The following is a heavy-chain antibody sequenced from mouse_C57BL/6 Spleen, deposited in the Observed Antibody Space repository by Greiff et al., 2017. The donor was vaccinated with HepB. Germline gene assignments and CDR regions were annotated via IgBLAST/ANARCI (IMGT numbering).Heavy chain of an antibody. Sequence: VMLVESGAELVKPGASVKISCKASGYAFSSYWMNWVKQRPGKGLEWIGQIYPGDGDTNYNGKFKGKATLTADKSSSTAYMQLSSLTSEDSAVYFCARDHYGSSLFAYWGQGTLVTVSA. CDR1: GYAFSSYW. J-gene: IGHJ3*01. V-gene: IGHV1-80*01. D-gene: IGHD1-1*01. CDR3: ARDHYGSSLFAY. CDR2: IYPGDGDT.